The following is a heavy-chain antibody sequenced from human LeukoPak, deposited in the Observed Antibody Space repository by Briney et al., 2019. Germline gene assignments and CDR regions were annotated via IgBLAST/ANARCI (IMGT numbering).Heavy chain of an antibody. CDR3: ARHGIPAARFDY. CDR2: IYYSGST. V-gene: IGHV4-59*04. J-gene: IGHJ4*02. D-gene: IGHD2-2*01. Sequence: SETLSLTCTVSGGSISSYYWSWIRQPPGKGLEWIGYIYYSGSTYYNPSLKSRVTISVDTSKNQFSLKLSSVTAADTAVYYCARHGIPAARFDYWGQGTLVTVSS. CDR1: GGSISSYY.